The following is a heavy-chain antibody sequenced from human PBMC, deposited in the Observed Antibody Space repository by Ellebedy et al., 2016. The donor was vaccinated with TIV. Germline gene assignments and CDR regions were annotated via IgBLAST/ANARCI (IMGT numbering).Heavy chain of an antibody. Sequence: SETLSLXCTVSGGSISSYYWSWIRQPPGKGLEWIGYIYYSGSTNYNPSLKSRVTISVDTSKNQFSLKLSSVTAADTAVYYCARGKDGYNEDYWGQGTLVTVSS. CDR2: IYYSGST. CDR1: GGSISSYY. V-gene: IGHV4-59*01. D-gene: IGHD5-24*01. J-gene: IGHJ4*02. CDR3: ARGKDGYNEDY.